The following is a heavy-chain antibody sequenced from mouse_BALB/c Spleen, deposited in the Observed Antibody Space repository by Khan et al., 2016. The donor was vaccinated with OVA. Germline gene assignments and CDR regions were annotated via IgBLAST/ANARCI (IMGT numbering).Heavy chain of an antibody. D-gene: IGHD3-1*01. CDR3: IRSGYDAYAYAMDY. CDR2: ISFSGST. V-gene: IGHV3-2*02. CDR1: GYSITSDFA. Sequence: EVQLQESGPGLVKPSQSLSLTCTVTGYSITSDFAWNWVRQFPGNKLEWMGYISFSGSTSYGPSLKSRLSITRDTSKNQFFLQLSSVTTEDTATYCCIRSGYDAYAYAMDYWGQGTPVTVSS. J-gene: IGHJ4*01.